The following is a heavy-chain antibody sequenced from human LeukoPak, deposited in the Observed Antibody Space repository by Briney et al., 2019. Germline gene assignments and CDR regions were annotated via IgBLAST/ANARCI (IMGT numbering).Heavy chain of an antibody. CDR3: ARLGLHGSGTYYFFDY. CDR2: IDPNTGDT. Sequence: ASVKVSCKASGQSLTGYFIHWVRQAPGQGLEWVGRIDPNTGDTIYAQNFQGRVTVTSATSISTAYMELSRLTSDDTAVYFCARLGLHGSGTYYFFDYWGQGTLVTVSS. D-gene: IGHD3-10*01. V-gene: IGHV1-2*06. CDR1: GQSLTGYF. J-gene: IGHJ4*02.